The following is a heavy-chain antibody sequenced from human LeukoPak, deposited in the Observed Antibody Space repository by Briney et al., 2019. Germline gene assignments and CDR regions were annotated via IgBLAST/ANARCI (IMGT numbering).Heavy chain of an antibody. V-gene: IGHV3-9*01. CDR1: GFTFDDYA. Sequence: GGSLRLSCAASGFTFDDYAMHWVRQAPGKGLEWVSGISWNSGSIGYADSVKGRFTISRDNAKNSLYLQMNSLRAEDTALYYCAKDATRYYYDSLGDYWGQGTLDTVSS. D-gene: IGHD3-22*01. CDR2: ISWNSGSI. J-gene: IGHJ4*02. CDR3: AKDATRYYYDSLGDY.